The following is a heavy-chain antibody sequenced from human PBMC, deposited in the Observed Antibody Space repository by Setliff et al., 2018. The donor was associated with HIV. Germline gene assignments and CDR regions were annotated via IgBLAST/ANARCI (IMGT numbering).Heavy chain of an antibody. V-gene: IGHV3-7*01. CDR1: GFTFSTYW. Sequence: PGGSLRLSCAASGFTFSTYWMIWVRQAPGKGLEWVAKIKQDGSEEYYVDSVKGRFTTSRDNAKNSVYLQMNSLRVEDTAMYYCARLAYCTGGTCYPYYHGMDVWGQGTTVTVSS. D-gene: IGHD2-8*02. CDR3: ARLAYCTGGTCYPYYHGMDV. CDR2: IKQDGSEE. J-gene: IGHJ6*02.